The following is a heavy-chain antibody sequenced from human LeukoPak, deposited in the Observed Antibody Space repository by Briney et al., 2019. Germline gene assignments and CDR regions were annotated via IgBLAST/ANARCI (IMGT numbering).Heavy chain of an antibody. V-gene: IGHV4-30-4*08. CDR2: IYYSGST. CDR3: ARASGSGDPPDY. CDR1: GGSFSGYY. Sequence: PSETLSLTCAVYGGSFSGYYWSWIRQPPGKGLEWIGYIYYSGSTYYNPSLKSRVTISVDTSKNQFSLKLSSVTAADTAVYYCARASGSGDPPDYWGQGTLVTVSS. D-gene: IGHD2-21*02. J-gene: IGHJ4*02.